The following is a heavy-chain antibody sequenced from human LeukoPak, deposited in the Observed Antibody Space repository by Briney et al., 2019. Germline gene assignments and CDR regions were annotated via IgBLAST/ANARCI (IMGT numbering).Heavy chain of an antibody. Sequence: GGSLRLSCAASRFTFSRYSMNWVRQAPGKGLEWVSSIKGRFTISRDNAKNSLHLQMNSLRAEDTAVYYCAREKGNVIMLYAPTGPYDYWGQGTLVTVSS. CDR3: AREKGNVIMLYAPTGPYDY. D-gene: IGHD2-8*01. V-gene: IGHV3-21*01. CDR1: RFTFSRYS. J-gene: IGHJ4*02. CDR2: I.